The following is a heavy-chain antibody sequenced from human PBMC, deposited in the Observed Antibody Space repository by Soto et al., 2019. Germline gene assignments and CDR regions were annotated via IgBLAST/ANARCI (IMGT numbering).Heavy chain of an antibody. J-gene: IGHJ4*02. CDR1: GYTFTSYD. CDR2: MNPNSGTT. Sequence: QVQLVQSGAEVKKPGASVKVSCKASGYTFTSYDINWVRQATGQGLEWMGWMNPNSGTTGYAQKFQGRVTMTRNNSISKDYIELISLRYDDTAVYYCARTLYGDNVDYRGQGTLVNISS. CDR3: ARTLYGDNVDY. D-gene: IGHD4-17*01. V-gene: IGHV1-8*02.